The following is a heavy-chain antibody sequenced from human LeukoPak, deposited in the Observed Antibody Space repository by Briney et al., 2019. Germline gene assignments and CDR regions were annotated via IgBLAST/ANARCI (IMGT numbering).Heavy chain of an antibody. J-gene: IGHJ4*02. Sequence: ASVKVSCKASGYTFTSYDINWVRQATGQGLEWMGWMNPNSGNTGYAQTFQGRVTMTRNTSISPAYLELSSLRSDDTAVYYCARGGVVVAASQFDYWGQGTLVTVSS. CDR2: MNPNSGNT. D-gene: IGHD2-15*01. V-gene: IGHV1-8*01. CDR3: ARGGVVVAASQFDY. CDR1: GYTFTSYD.